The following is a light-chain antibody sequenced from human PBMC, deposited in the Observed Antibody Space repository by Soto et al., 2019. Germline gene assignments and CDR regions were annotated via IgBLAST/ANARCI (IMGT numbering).Light chain of an antibody. CDR2: DVS. J-gene: IGKJ1*01. CDR3: HQRQSWPRT. CDR1: QSVTSY. Sequence: EIVLTQSPATLSLSPGERATLSCRASQSVTSYLAWYQQKPGQAPRLLIYDVSNRASGIPARFSGSGSETDFTLTISSLEPEDFAVYYCHQRQSWPRTFGQGTKVDI. V-gene: IGKV3-11*01.